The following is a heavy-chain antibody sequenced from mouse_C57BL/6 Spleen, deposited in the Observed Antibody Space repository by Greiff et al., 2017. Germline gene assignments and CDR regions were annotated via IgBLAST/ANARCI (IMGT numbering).Heavy chain of an antibody. V-gene: IGHV2-2*01. CDR3: ARGGSSPYYYAMDY. CDR2: IWSGGST. Sequence: VKLMESGPGLVQPSQSLSITCTVSGFSLTSYGVHWVRQSPGKGLEWLGVIWSGGSTDSTAAFISRLSISKDNSKSQVFVKMNSLQADDTAIYYCARGGSSPYYYAMDYWGQGTSVTVAS. J-gene: IGHJ4*01. D-gene: IGHD1-1*01. CDR1: GFSLTSYG.